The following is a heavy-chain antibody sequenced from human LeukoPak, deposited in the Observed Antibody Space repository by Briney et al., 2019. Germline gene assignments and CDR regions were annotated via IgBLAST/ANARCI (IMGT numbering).Heavy chain of an antibody. D-gene: IGHD2-21*02. V-gene: IGHV3-21*01. CDR3: ASHVSVVTAPVPY. J-gene: IGHJ4*02. CDR2: ISSSSSYI. Sequence: GVSLRLSCAASGFAFSSYSMNWVRQAPGKGLEWVSTISSSSSYIYYADSVKGRFTISRDNAKNSLYLQMNSLRAEDTAVYYCASHVSVVTAPVPYWGQGTLVTVSS. CDR1: GFAFSSYS.